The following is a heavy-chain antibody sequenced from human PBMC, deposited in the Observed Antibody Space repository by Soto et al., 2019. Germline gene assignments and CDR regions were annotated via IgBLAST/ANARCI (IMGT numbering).Heavy chain of an antibody. CDR2: ISAYNGNT. Sequence: GASVKVSCKASGYTFTSYGISWVRQAPGQGLEWMGWISAYNGNTNYAQKLQGRVTMTTDTCASTAYLELRSLRSDDTAVYYCARDRGSHPAGYWGQGTLVTVSS. CDR1: GYTFTSYG. J-gene: IGHJ4*02. V-gene: IGHV1-18*04. CDR3: ARDRGSHPAGY. D-gene: IGHD1-26*01.